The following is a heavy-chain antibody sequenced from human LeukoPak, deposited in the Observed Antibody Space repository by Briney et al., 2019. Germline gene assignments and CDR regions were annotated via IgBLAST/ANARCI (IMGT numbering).Heavy chain of an antibody. CDR1: GYSFVLYG. D-gene: IGHD3-9*01. V-gene: IGHV1-18*01. CDR2: ISTYNGNT. Sequence: ASVKVSCKASGYSFVLYGISWVRQAPGQGPEWMGWISTYNGNTKYAEKFQGRVTMTTDTPTSTAYMELRSLRSDDTAVYYCARVLKLRYFDWLPYYYYYMDVWGKGTTVTISS. J-gene: IGHJ6*03. CDR3: ARVLKLRYFDWLPYYYYYMDV.